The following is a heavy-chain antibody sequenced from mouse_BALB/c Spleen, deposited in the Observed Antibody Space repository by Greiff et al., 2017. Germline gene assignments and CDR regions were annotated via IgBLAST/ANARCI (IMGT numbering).Heavy chain of an antibody. CDR1: GFTFSSYT. D-gene: IGHD1-1*01. Sequence: EVMLVESGGGLVQPGGSLKLSCAASGFTFSSYTMSWVRQTPEKRLEWVAYISNGGGSTYYPDTVKGRFTISRDNAKNILYLQMSSLRSEDTAMYYCARDTAVVEGFAYWGQGTLVTVSA. CDR3: ARDTAVVEGFAY. V-gene: IGHV5-12-2*01. J-gene: IGHJ3*01. CDR2: ISNGGGST.